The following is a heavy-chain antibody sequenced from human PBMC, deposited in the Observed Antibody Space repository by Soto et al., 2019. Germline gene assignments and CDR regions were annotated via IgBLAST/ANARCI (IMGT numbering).Heavy chain of an antibody. CDR1: GYSFTSYW. CDR3: AINSVVAATEEEYDY. D-gene: IGHD2-15*01. CDR2: IYPGDSDT. Sequence: GESLKISCKGSGYSFTSYWIGWVRQMPGKGLEWMGIIYPGDSDTRYSPSFQGQVTISADKSISTAYLQWSSLKASDTAMYYCAINSVVAATEEEYDYWGQGTLVTVSS. V-gene: IGHV5-51*01. J-gene: IGHJ4*02.